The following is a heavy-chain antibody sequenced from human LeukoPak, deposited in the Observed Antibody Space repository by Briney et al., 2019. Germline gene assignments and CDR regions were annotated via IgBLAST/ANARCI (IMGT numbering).Heavy chain of an antibody. Sequence: PGGSLSLSCAASGFPFSSYALSWVRQAPGKGLEWVSFISSSGKTKYYADSVKGRFTISRDNAKNSLYLQMNSLRAADTAVYYCARGGAVPGHPYWAKGNVLTVSS. V-gene: IGHV3-48*03. CDR2: ISSSGKTK. CDR1: GFPFSSYA. CDR3: ARGGAVPGHPY. D-gene: IGHD1-26*01. J-gene: IGHJ4*02.